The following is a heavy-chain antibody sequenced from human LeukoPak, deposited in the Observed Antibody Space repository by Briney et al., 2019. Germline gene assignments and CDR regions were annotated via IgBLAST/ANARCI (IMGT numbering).Heavy chain of an antibody. CDR2: INEGGSGK. CDR1: GFVFRSYW. J-gene: IGHJ4*02. Sequence: GGSLRLSCAASGFVFRSYWMTWVRQAPGKGLEWVASINEGGSGKYYVDSVKGRFTISRDNAQESLYLEMHSLRAEDTAVYYCARAVTSTEGYWGQGTLVTVSS. D-gene: IGHD4-17*01. CDR3: ARAVTSTEGY. V-gene: IGHV3-7*03.